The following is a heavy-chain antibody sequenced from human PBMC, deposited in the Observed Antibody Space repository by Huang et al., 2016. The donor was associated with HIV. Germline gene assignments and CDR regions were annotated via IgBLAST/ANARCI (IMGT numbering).Heavy chain of an antibody. D-gene: IGHD3-22*01. J-gene: IGHJ4*02. CDR1: GFNFNNYD. CDR3: ARARGFLYDSTGYYSRYYFDS. V-gene: IGHV1-8*03. CDR2: MNAKSGNT. Sequence: QVQLVQSGAEVKKPGASVKVSCKASGFNFNNYDFNWVRQASGQGGEGMGWMNAKSGNTGYAKKFKGRVTITRNTAITTAYMELRSLRSEDTAVYYCARARGFLYDSTGYYSRYYFDSWGQGTLVTISS.